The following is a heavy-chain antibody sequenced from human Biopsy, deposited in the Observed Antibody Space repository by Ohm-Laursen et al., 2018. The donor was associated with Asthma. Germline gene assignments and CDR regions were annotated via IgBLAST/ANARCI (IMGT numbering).Heavy chain of an antibody. Sequence: TLSLTWTVSGVSIRGYYWTWIRQPPGKGLEWIGNIHYSGSTYSNPSLKSRVTISVDTSKKQISLRLSSVIAADTAVYYCAGFCSGGNCPDHWGQGTLVTVSS. J-gene: IGHJ4*02. CDR1: GVSIRGYY. CDR3: AGFCSGGNCPDH. CDR2: IHYSGST. D-gene: IGHD2-15*01. V-gene: IGHV4-59*01.